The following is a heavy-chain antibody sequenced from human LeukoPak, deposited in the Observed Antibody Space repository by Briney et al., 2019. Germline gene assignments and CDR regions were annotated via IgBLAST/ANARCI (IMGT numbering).Heavy chain of an antibody. Sequence: GGSLRLSCAASGFTFSTYNMSWVHRAPGKGLGWVSYISSSSSTIYYEDSVKGRFTISRDNAKNSLYLQMNSLRAEDRAVYYCARDEDGHNSLPFDIWGQGTMVSVSS. CDR2: ISSSSSTI. D-gene: IGHD4-23*01. CDR1: GFTFSTYN. CDR3: ARDEDGHNSLPFDI. J-gene: IGHJ3*02. V-gene: IGHV3-48*01.